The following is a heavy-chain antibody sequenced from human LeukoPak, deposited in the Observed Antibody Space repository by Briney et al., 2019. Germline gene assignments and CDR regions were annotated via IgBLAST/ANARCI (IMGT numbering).Heavy chain of an antibody. D-gene: IGHD3-9*01. V-gene: IGHV6-1*01. CDR1: GDSVSINNGA. CDR2: TYYRSKWYN. CDR3: ARDVGTTGWHTFDY. Sequence: SQTPSLTSAISGDSVSINNGAWNWIRQSPSRGLEWLGRTYYRSKWYNDYAESLISRITISPVTSKNQFSLQLYSVTPEDTAVYYCARDVGTTGWHTFDYWGQGTLVTVSS. J-gene: IGHJ4*02.